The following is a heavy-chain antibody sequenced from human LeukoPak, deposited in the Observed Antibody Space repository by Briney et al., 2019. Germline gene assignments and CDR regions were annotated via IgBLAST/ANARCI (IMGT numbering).Heavy chain of an antibody. D-gene: IGHD2-2*01. Sequence: SEPLSLTCAVSGYSISSGYYWGWIRQPPGKGLEWIGSIYHSGSTYYNPSLKSRVTITVDTPKNQFSLKLSSVTAADTAVYYCARLPPRRTRDIVVVPAAVVDYWGQGTLVTVSS. J-gene: IGHJ4*02. V-gene: IGHV4-38-2*01. CDR2: IYHSGST. CDR3: ARLPPRRTRDIVVVPAAVVDY. CDR1: GYSISSGYY.